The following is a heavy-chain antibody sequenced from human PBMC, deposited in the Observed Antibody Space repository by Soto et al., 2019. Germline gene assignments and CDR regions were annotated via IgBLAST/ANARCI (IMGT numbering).Heavy chain of an antibody. CDR2: IYSGGST. V-gene: IGHV3-66*01. J-gene: IGHJ6*03. CDR3: ARGNELRFLTRHYNYMDV. Sequence: GGSPRLSCAASGFTVSSNYMSWFRQAPGKGLEWVSVIYSGGSTYYADSVKGRFTISRDNSKNTLYLQMNSLRAEDTAVYYCARGNELRFLTRHYNYMDVSGKGTALTVSS. CDR1: GFTVSSNY. D-gene: IGHD3-3*01.